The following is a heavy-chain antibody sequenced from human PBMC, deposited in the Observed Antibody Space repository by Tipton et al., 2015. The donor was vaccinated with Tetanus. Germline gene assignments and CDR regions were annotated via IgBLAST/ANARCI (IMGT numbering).Heavy chain of an antibody. Sequence: GSLRLSCAASGFTFSSYAMSWVRQAPGKGLEWVSGISGSGGTTNYADSVKGRFTISRDNSKNTLYLQMNSLRAEDTAVYYCTKDVGIVLFDYWGQGTLVTVSS. J-gene: IGHJ4*02. D-gene: IGHD2-8*01. V-gene: IGHV3-23*01. CDR3: TKDVGIVLFDY. CDR1: GFTFSSYA. CDR2: ISGSGGTT.